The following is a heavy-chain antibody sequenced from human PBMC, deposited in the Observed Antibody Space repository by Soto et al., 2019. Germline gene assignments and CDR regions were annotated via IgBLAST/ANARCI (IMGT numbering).Heavy chain of an antibody. J-gene: IGHJ4*02. D-gene: IGHD3-3*01. V-gene: IGHV4-59*08. CDR2: IYYSGST. CDR1: GGSISSYY. CDR3: ARQVVVGDFWSGYYDY. Sequence: SETLSLTCTVSGGSISSYYWSWIRQPPGKGLEWIGYIYYSGSTNYNPSLKSRVTISVDTSKNQFSLKLSSVTAADTAVYYCARQVVVGDFWSGYYDYWGQGTLVTVSS.